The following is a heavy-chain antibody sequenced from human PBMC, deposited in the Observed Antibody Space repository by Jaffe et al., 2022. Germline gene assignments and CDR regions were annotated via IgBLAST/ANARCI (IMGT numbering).Heavy chain of an antibody. J-gene: IGHJ4*02. Sequence: QLQLQESGPGLVKPSETLSLTCTVSGGSISSSSYYWGWIRQPPGKGLEWIGSIYYSGSTYYNPSLKSRVTISVDTSKNQFSLKLSSVTAADTAVYYCARNTRTVPFDYWGQGTLVTVSS. CDR3: ARNTRTVPFDY. CDR1: GGSISSSSYY. CDR2: IYYSGST. V-gene: IGHV4-39*01. D-gene: IGHD4-17*01.